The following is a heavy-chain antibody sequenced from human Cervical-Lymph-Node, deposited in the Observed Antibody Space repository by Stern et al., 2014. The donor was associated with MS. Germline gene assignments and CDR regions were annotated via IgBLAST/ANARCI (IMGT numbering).Heavy chain of an antibody. V-gene: IGHV4-59*01. CDR1: GGSISGYY. J-gene: IGHJ4*02. D-gene: IGHD6-6*01. CDR2: IFYNGST. Sequence: QVQLQESGPGLVKPSETLSLTCSVSGGSISGYYWSWIRQPPGKGLEWIGYIFYNGSTNYNPSLKSRVTISVDTSKNQFSLKLSSVTTADTAVYFCARDSQIATRRARRGGFDYWGQGSLVTVSS. CDR3: ARDSQIATRRARRGGFDY.